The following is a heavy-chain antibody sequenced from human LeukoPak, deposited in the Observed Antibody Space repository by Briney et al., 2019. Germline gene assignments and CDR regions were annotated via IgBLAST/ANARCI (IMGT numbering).Heavy chain of an antibody. CDR1: GFTFSDYY. D-gene: IGHD3-22*01. J-gene: IGHJ3*02. CDR2: ISSSGSTI. CDR3: ARVAGRYYYDSSGALDAFDI. V-gene: IGHV3-11*04. Sequence: GGSLRLSCAASGFTFSDYYMSWIRQAPGKGLEWVSYISSSGSTIYYADSVKGRFTISRDNAKNTLYLQMNSLRAEDTAVYYCARVAGRYYYDSSGALDAFDIWGQGTMVTVSS.